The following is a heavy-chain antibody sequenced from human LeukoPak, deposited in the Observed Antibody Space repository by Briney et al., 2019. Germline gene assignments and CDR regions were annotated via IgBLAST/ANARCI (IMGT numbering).Heavy chain of an antibody. Sequence: GGSLRLSCGASGFTFSSYGMHWVRPAPGKGLEWVAFIRYDGTDKNSADSVKGRFTISRDNSKNTMYLQMNSLRGEDTAVYYCAKGLDWSVDYWGQGTLVTVSS. V-gene: IGHV3-30*02. J-gene: IGHJ4*02. CDR1: GFTFSSYG. D-gene: IGHD3/OR15-3a*01. CDR3: AKGLDWSVDY. CDR2: IRYDGTDK.